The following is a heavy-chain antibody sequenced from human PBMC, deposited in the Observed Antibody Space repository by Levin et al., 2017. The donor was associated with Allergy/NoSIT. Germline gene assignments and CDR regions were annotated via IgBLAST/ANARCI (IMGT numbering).Heavy chain of an antibody. D-gene: IGHD6-13*01. CDR1: GYTFTGYY. J-gene: IGHJ4*02. CDR2: INPNSGGT. CDR3: ARPFSSSWYDFFFDY. V-gene: IGHV1-2*02. Sequence: ASVKVSCKASGYTFTGYYMHWVRQAPGQGLEWMGWINPNSGGTNYAQKFQGRVTMTRDTSISTAYMELSRLRSDDTAVYYCARPFSSSWYDFFFDYWGQGTLVTVSS.